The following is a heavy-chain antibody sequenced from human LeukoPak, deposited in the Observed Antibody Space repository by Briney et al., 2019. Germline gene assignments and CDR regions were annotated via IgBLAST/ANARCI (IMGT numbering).Heavy chain of an antibody. J-gene: IGHJ4*02. CDR3: ARATLYCSSTSCYLTYFDY. V-gene: IGHV4-34*01. D-gene: IGHD2-2*01. CDR1: GGSFSGYY. CDR2: INHSGST. Sequence: SETLSLTCAVYGGSFSGYYRSWIRQPPGKGLEWVGEINHSGSTNYNPSLKSRVTISVDTSKNQFSLKLSSVTAADTAAYYCARATLYCSSTSCYLTYFDYWGQGTLVTVSS.